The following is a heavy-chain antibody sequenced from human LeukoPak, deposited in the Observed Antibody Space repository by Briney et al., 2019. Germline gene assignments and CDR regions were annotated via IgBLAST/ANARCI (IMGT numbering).Heavy chain of an antibody. CDR2: INHSGST. V-gene: IGHV4-34*01. CDR1: GGSFSGYY. J-gene: IGHJ6*02. CDR3: ARVARAAQYYYGMDV. Sequence: SETLSLTCAVYGGSFSGYYWSWVRQPPGKGLEWIGEINHSGSTNYNPSLKSRVAISVDTSKNQFSLKLSSVTAADTAVYFCARVARAAQYYYGMDVWGQGTTVTVSS.